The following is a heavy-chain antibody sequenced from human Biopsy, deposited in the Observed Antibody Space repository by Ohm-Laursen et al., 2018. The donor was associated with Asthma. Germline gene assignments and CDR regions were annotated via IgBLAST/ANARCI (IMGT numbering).Heavy chain of an antibody. CDR1: GFTFGNFW. D-gene: IGHD6-13*01. CDR3: VKDIRLQLWGFDS. Sequence: SLRLSCAASGFTFGNFWMSWGRQTPGKGLEWVATITGDGSQKFYVDSVTGRFTTSRDNAKNSLYLQMNSLRGADTALYYCVKDIRLQLWGFDSWGQGTLVTVSS. J-gene: IGHJ4*02. CDR2: ITGDGSQK. V-gene: IGHV3-7*03.